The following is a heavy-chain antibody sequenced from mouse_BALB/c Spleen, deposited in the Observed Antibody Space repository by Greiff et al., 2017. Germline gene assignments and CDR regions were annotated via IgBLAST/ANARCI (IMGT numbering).Heavy chain of an antibody. CDR2: INPSTGYT. Sequence: QVQLQQSGAELAKPGASVKMSCKASGYTFTSYWMHWVKQRPGQGLEWIGYINPSTGYTEYNQKFKDKATLTADKSSSTAYMQLSSLTSEDSAVYYCARRGDAMDYWGQGTSVTVSS. V-gene: IGHV1-7*01. CDR3: ARRGDAMDY. J-gene: IGHJ4*01. CDR1: GYTFTSYW.